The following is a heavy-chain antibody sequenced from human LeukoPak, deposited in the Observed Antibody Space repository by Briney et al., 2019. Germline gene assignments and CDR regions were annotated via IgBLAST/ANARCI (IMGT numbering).Heavy chain of an antibody. V-gene: IGHV4-61*01. Sequence: SETLSLTCTVSGDSISRSTYYWGWIRQPPGKGLEWIGYIYYSGSTNYNPSLKSRVTISVDTSKNQFSLKLSSVTAADTAVYYCAREGSYGFFDYWGQGTLVTVSS. CDR2: IYYSGST. D-gene: IGHD5-18*01. J-gene: IGHJ4*02. CDR1: GDSISRSTYY. CDR3: AREGSYGFFDY.